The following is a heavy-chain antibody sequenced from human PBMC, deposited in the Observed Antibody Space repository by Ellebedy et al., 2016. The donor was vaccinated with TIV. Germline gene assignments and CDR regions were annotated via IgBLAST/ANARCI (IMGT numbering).Heavy chain of an antibody. V-gene: IGHV4-59*01. Sequence: SETLSLICTVSGGSISSYYWSWIRQPPGKGLEWIGSMFYSGNTNYKPSLKSRVTMSVDTSKNQFSLRLNSVTAADTAVYYCARVNWFGELGGYLDSWGQGTLVTVSS. D-gene: IGHD3-10*01. CDR3: ARVNWFGELGGYLDS. CDR2: MFYSGNT. CDR1: GGSISSYY. J-gene: IGHJ4*02.